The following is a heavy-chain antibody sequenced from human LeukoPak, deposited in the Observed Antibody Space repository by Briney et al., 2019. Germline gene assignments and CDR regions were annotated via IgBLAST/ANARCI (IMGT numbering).Heavy chain of an antibody. CDR3: ARVIAVARNWFDP. D-gene: IGHD6-19*01. J-gene: IGHJ5*02. CDR1: GGSISSSSYY. CDR2: IYYSGST. V-gene: IGHV4-39*01. Sequence: PSETLSLTCTVSGGSISSSSYYWGWIRQPPGKGLEWIGSIYYSGSTYYNPSLKSRVTISVDTSKNQFSLKLSSVTAADTAVYYCARVIAVARNWFDPWGQGTLVTVSS.